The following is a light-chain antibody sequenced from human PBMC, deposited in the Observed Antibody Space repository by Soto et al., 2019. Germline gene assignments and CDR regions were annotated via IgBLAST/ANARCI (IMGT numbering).Light chain of an antibody. Sequence: QSALTQPASVSGSPGQSITISCTGTSSDVGGYNYVSWYQQHPGKAPKLMIYEVSNRPSGVSNRFSGSKSGNTASLTISGLQAEDEGDYYCSSYTISSTRVFGTGTKVTV. J-gene: IGLJ1*01. CDR1: SSDVGGYNY. CDR2: EVS. V-gene: IGLV2-14*01. CDR3: SSYTISSTRV.